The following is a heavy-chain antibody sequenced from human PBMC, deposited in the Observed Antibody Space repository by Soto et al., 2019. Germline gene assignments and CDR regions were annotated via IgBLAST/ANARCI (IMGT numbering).Heavy chain of an antibody. J-gene: IGHJ5*02. CDR3: ARDRGVVPPNWFDP. D-gene: IGHD2-2*01. Sequence: SETLSLTCAVSGYSISSGYYWGWIRQPPGKGLEWIGSIYHSGSTYYNPSLKSRVTISVDTSKNQFSLKLSSVTAADTAVYYCARDRGVVPPNWFDPWTQGTLVTVS. CDR1: GYSISSGYY. V-gene: IGHV4-38-2*02. CDR2: IYHSGST.